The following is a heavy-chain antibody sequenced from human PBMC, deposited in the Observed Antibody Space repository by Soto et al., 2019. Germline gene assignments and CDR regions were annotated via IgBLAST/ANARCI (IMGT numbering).Heavy chain of an antibody. CDR2: IVPIFGTT. J-gene: IGHJ6*02. CDR1: GDTFSSYS. CDR3: AANSLGGGSQGDV. Sequence: QVRLVQSGAEVNKPGSSVKVSCKASGDTFSSYSISWVRQAPGQGLEWMGGIVPIFGTTVYAPRMQGRVTITADGPTSPSYMELSGLRFEDTAIYYCAANSLGGGSQGDVWGQGTTVTVSS. V-gene: IGHV1-69*01. D-gene: IGHD3-10*01.